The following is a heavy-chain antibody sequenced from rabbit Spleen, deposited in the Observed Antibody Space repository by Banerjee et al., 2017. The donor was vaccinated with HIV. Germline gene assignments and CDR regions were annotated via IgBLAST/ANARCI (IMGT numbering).Heavy chain of an antibody. CDR3: ARDTGTSFSSYGMDL. V-gene: IGHV1S45*01. J-gene: IGHJ6*01. D-gene: IGHD7-1*01. CDR1: GFSFSGRYW. Sequence: QEQLEESGGGLVQPEGSLTLTCTVSGFSFSGRYWICWVRQAPGKRLEYIGCIATSSIETWYANWAKGRFTISKASSTTVTLQVTSLTVADTATYFCARDTGTSFSSYGMDLWGLGTLVTVS. CDR2: IATSSIET.